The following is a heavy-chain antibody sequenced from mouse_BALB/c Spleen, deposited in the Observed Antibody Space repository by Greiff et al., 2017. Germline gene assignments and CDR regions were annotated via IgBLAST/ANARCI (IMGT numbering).Heavy chain of an antibody. J-gene: IGHJ4*01. CDR1: GFTFSSYG. CDR2: ISSGSSTI. V-gene: IGHV5-17*02. D-gene: IGHD1-1*01. Sequence: EVQLVESGGDLVKPGGSLKLSCAASGFTFSSYGMSWVRQTPDKRLEWVATISSGSSTIYYADTVKGRFTISRDNPKNTLFLQMTSLRSEDTAMYYCARNYYGSRDYAMDYWGQGTSVTVSS. CDR3: ARNYYGSRDYAMDY.